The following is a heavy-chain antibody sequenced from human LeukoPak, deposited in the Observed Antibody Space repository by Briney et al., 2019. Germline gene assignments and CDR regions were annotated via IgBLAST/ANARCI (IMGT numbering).Heavy chain of an antibody. V-gene: IGHV1-24*01. D-gene: IGHD3-22*01. J-gene: IGHJ4*02. Sequence: GASVKVSCKVSGYTLTELSMHCVRQAPGKRLEWRGGFDPEDGETIYAQKFQGRVTMTEDTSTDTAYMELSSLRSEDTAVYYCAIVGSYDSSGYYPLWGQGALVTVCS. CDR1: GYTLTELS. CDR2: FDPEDGET. CDR3: AIVGSYDSSGYYPL.